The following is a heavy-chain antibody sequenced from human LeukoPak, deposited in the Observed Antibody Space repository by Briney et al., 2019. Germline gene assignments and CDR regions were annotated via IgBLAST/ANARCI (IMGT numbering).Heavy chain of an antibody. V-gene: IGHV3-23*01. CDR3: AKSALCSSTSCHPMAYYYYYGMDV. J-gene: IGHJ6*02. CDR1: GFTFSSYA. CDR2: ISGSGGST. Sequence: PGGSLRLSCAASGFTFSSYAMSWVRQAPGKGLEWVSAISGSGGSTYYADSVKGRFTISRDNSKNTLYLQMNSLRAEDTAVYYCAKSALCSSTSCHPMAYYYYYGMDVWGQGTTVTVSS. D-gene: IGHD2-2*01.